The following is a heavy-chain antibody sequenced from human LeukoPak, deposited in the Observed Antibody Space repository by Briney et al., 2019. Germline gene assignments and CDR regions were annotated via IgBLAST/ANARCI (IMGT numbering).Heavy chain of an antibody. CDR2: ISGSGGST. D-gene: IGHD6-13*01. CDR1: GFTFSSYA. V-gene: IGHV3-23*01. J-gene: IGHJ6*02. CDR3: AKSKRAGTMSYYYCGMDV. Sequence: GGSLRLSCAASGFTFSSYAMSWVRQAPGKGLEWVSAISGSGGSTYYADSVKGRFTISRDNSKNTLYLQMNSLRAEDTAVYYCAKSKRAGTMSYYYCGMDVWGQGTTVTVSS.